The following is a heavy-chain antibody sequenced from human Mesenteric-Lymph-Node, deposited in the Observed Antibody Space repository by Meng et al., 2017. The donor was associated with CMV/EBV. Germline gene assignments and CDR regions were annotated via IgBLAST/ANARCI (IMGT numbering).Heavy chain of an antibody. Sequence: GESLKISCAASGFTFSSYGMHWVRQAPGKGLEWVAFIRYDGSNKYYADSVKGRFTISRDNSKNTLYLQMNSLRAEDTAVYYCANSLGSSSPLDYWGQGTLVTVSS. CDR1: GFTFSSYG. V-gene: IGHV3-30*02. CDR2: IRYDGSNK. CDR3: ANSLGSSSPLDY. D-gene: IGHD6-13*01. J-gene: IGHJ4*02.